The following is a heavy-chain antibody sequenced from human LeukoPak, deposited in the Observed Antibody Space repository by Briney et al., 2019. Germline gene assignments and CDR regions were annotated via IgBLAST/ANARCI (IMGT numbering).Heavy chain of an antibody. J-gene: IGHJ6*03. CDR3: ARGHYYGSGSYSPLYYYYYYMDV. CDR2: MYHSGST. Sequence: KTSETLSLTCTVSGGSIISSSYYWGWIRQPPGKGLEWIGTMYHSGSTNYNPSLKSRVTISVDTSKNQFSLKLSSVTAADTAVYYCARGHYYGSGSYSPLYYYYYYMDVWGKGTTVTVSS. CDR1: GGSIISSSYY. V-gene: IGHV4-39*07. D-gene: IGHD3-10*01.